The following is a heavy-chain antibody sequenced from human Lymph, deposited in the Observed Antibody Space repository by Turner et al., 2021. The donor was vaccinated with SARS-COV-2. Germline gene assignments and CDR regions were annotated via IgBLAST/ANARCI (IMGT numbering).Heavy chain of an antibody. Sequence: QLQLQESCPGMVRPSETLSLTCTVSGGSISSSSFYWGWIRQPPGKGLEWIGSIYYSGRTYYIPSLKSRVTMPVDTSKNKVSLKLSSVTAADTAAYYCARQRLTRYGMDVWGQGTTVTVSS. CDR3: ARQRLTRYGMDV. V-gene: IGHV4-39*01. CDR1: GGSISSSSFY. CDR2: IYYSGRT. D-gene: IGHD3-9*01. J-gene: IGHJ6*02.